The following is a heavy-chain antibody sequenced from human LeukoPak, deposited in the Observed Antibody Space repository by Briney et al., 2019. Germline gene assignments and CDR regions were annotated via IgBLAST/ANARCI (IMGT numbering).Heavy chain of an antibody. V-gene: IGHV4-34*01. CDR3: ARGGVRGAFDY. CDR2: INHSGST. D-gene: IGHD3-10*01. CDR1: GFTFSSYA. J-gene: IGHJ4*02. Sequence: GSLRLSCAASGFTFSSYAMSWVRQAPGKGLEWIGEINHSGSTNYNPSLKSRVTISVDTPKNQFSLKLSSVTAADTAVYYCARGGVRGAFDYWGQGTLVTVSS.